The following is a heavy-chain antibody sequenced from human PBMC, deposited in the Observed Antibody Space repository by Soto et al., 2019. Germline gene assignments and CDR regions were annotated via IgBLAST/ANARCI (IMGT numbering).Heavy chain of an antibody. D-gene: IGHD4-4*01. CDR1: GGSFSGHY. V-gene: IGHV4-34*01. J-gene: IGHJ5*02. CDR3: ARHSYYSNPLRFDP. CDR2: INHSGST. Sequence: SETLSLTCAVYGGSFSGHYWSWIRQPPGKGLEWIGEINHSGSTNYNPSLKSRVTISVDTSKNQFSLKLSSVTAADTAVYYCARHSYYSNPLRFDPWGQGTLVTVSS.